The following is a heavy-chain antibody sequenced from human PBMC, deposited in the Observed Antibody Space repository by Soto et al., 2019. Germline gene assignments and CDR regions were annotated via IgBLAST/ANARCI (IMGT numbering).Heavy chain of an antibody. D-gene: IGHD3-10*01. CDR1: GGSVSSGSYY. V-gene: IGHV4-61*01. CDR2: IYYSGST. J-gene: IGHJ4*02. Sequence: PSETLSLTCTVSGGSVSSGSYYWSWIRQPPGKGLEWIGYIYYSGSTNYNPSLKSRVTISVDTSKNQFSLKLSSVTAADTAVYYCARDYYGSGSYYLFDYWGQGTLVTVSS. CDR3: ARDYYGSGSYYLFDY.